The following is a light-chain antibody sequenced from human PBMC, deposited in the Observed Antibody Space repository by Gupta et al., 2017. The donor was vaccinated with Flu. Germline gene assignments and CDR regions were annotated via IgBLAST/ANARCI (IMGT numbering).Light chain of an antibody. J-gene: IGKJ5*01. CDR2: AAS. V-gene: IGKV1-39*01. CDR3: QQSYSTPIT. Sequence: PSSLSASVGDRVTITCRASQSISSYLNWYQQKPCKAPKLLIYAASSLQSGVPSRFSGSGSGTDFTLTISSLQPEDFATYYCQQSYSTPITFGQGTRLEIK. CDR1: QSISSY.